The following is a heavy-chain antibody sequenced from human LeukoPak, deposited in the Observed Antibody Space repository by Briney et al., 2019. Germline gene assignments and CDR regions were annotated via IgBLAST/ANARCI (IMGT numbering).Heavy chain of an antibody. D-gene: IGHD1-26*01. V-gene: IGHV3-23*01. Sequence: GGSLRLSCAASGFTFTTYAMSWVRQASGKGLEWVSSVSGNGHHTYYADSVKGRFIISSDNSKNTLYLQMNSLRAEDTAVYYCAKDIVGATVYWGQGTLVTVSS. CDR3: AKDIVGATVY. CDR1: GFTFTTYA. CDR2: VSGNGHHT. J-gene: IGHJ4*02.